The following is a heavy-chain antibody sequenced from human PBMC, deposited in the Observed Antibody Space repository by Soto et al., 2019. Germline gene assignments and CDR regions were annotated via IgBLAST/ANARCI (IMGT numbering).Heavy chain of an antibody. D-gene: IGHD3-3*01. Sequence: QVQLVQSGAEVKKPGASVKVSCKASGYTFTTYYMHWVRQAPGQGLEWMGIINPGDDTTYYAQKFPGRVNMTRDTATSTVYMELSSLRSEDTAVDYCARSYFRSRPLEYWGQGTLVTVSS. CDR3: ARSYFRSRPLEY. V-gene: IGHV1-46*01. J-gene: IGHJ4*02. CDR2: INPGDDTT. CDR1: GYTFTTYY.